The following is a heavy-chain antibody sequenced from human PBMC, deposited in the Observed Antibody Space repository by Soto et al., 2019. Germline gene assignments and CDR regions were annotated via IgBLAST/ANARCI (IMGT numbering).Heavy chain of an antibody. J-gene: IGHJ4*02. Sequence: QVQLVQSGAEVKKPGASVKVSCKASGYTFTSYGISWVRQAPGQGLEWMGWISAYNGNTNYAQKLQGRVTMTTDTSASTAYMELRSLRSDDTAVYYCAREIVVDIVGATPADYWGQGTLVTVSS. CDR1: GYTFTSYG. CDR2: ISAYNGNT. V-gene: IGHV1-18*01. CDR3: AREIVVDIVGATPADY. D-gene: IGHD1-26*01.